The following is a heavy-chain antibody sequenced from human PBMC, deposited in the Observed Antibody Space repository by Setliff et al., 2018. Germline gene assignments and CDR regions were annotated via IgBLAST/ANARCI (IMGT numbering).Heavy chain of an antibody. CDR3: TTYCDSTTCALDY. J-gene: IGHJ4*02. D-gene: IGHD2-2*01. CDR1: GLTFGDYA. CDR2: IRSKAYGETT. V-gene: IGHV3-49*04. Sequence: GGCLRLSCTASGLTFGDYAMGWVRQAPGKGLEWVGYIRSKAYGETTEYAASVEDRFTISRDDPKNTAYLQMNSLKTDDTGVYYCTTYCDSTTCALDYWGQGILVTVSS.